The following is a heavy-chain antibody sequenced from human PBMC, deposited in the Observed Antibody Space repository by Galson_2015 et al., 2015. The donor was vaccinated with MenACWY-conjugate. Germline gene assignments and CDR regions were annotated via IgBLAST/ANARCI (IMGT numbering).Heavy chain of an antibody. J-gene: IGHJ4*02. Sequence: SVKVSCKASGYTFTNYAIFWLRQAPGQRLEWMGWIRGGDGGTKYSQNLQGRVTITRDTSATTAYMELSGLRSEDTAVYYCARDLGYQLLYYWGQGTLVTVSS. V-gene: IGHV1-3*01. CDR2: IRGGDGGT. CDR3: ARDLGYQLLYY. CDR1: GYTFTNYA. D-gene: IGHD2-2*01.